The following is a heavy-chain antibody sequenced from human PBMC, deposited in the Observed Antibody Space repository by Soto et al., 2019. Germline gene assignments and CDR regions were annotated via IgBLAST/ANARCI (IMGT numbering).Heavy chain of an antibody. CDR1: GFTFSSYS. Sequence: GSLRLSCAASGFTFSSYSMSWFRQSPGKGLEWVSAISGSGGTTYYADSVKGRFTISRDNSKNTLYLQMNSLRAEDTAVYYCAKDQVRYSSSWNAGDYWGQGTLVTVSS. CDR3: AKDQVRYSSSWNAGDY. V-gene: IGHV3-23*01. D-gene: IGHD6-13*01. J-gene: IGHJ4*02. CDR2: ISGSGGTT.